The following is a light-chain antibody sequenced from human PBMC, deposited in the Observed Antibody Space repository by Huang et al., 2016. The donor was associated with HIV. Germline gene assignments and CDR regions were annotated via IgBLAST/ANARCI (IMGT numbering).Light chain of an antibody. CDR2: AAS. CDR3: QQSYSTPPT. CDR1: QSISVY. Sequence: DIQMTQSPSSLSASVGDRVTITCRARQSISVYLNWYQQKPGKAPKLLVYAASSLQSGVPSRFSGGGAWTDFTLTISSLQPEDFATYFCQQSYSTPPTFGQGTKLEIK. V-gene: IGKV1-39*01. J-gene: IGKJ2*01.